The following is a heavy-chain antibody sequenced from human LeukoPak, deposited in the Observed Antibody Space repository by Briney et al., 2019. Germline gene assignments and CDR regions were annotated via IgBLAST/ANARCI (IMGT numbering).Heavy chain of an antibody. CDR2: ISSSGRYI. D-gene: IGHD2-21*01. CDR1: GSTFTSYS. Sequence: GGSLRLSCAASGSTFTSYSMNWVRQAPGKGLEWVSSISSSGRYIYYADSVKGRFTISRDNAKNSLYLQMNSLRAEDTAVYYCARSIPPYYYYGMDVWGQGTTVTVSS. CDR3: ARSIPPYYYYGMDV. J-gene: IGHJ6*02. V-gene: IGHV3-21*01.